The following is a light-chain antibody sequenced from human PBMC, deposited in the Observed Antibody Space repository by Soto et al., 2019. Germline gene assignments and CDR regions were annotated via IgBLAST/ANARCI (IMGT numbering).Light chain of an antibody. CDR2: GTS. J-gene: IGKJ5*01. CDR1: ERIYSAY. CDR3: QQYGNSPIT. Sequence: EVVLTQSPGTLSLSRGERATLSCRASERIYSAYLGWYQQKPGQASRLLIYGTSSRATGIPDRFSGSGSGTDFTLTISRLEPEDFAVYYCQQYGNSPITFGQGTRLEIK. V-gene: IGKV3-20*01.